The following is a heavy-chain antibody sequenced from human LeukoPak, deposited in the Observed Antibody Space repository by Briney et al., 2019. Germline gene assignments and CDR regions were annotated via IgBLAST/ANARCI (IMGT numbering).Heavy chain of an antibody. J-gene: IGHJ4*02. D-gene: IGHD1-1*01. Sequence: QPGGSLRLSCVGSGFTVSDNYTSWVRQAPGKGLEWVSLLYSEGTTLYADSVEGRFTISRDDSENTVYLQMNNLRGDDTAVYYCARGGVNYWNPRYWGQGTLVTVSS. CDR3: ARGGVNYWNPRY. CDR2: LYSEGTT. CDR1: GFTVSDNY. V-gene: IGHV3-53*01.